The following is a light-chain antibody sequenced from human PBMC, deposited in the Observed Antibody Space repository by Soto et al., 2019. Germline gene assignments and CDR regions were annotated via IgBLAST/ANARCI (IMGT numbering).Light chain of an antibody. CDR2: AAS. V-gene: IGKV1-39*01. CDR3: QQSYRKPH. CDR1: QSISSY. Sequence: DIQMTQSPASLSASVGDRVTITCRASQSISSYLNWYQQKPGKAPKLLIYAASTLQSRVPSRFSGSGSGTDFTITNSRLPPEDFATYYCQQSYRKPHFGQGTKLE. J-gene: IGKJ2*01.